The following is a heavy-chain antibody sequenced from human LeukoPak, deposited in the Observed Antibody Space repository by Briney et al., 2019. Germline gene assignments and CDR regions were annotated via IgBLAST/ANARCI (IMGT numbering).Heavy chain of an antibody. D-gene: IGHD2-8*02. CDR2: ITGNGGST. Sequence: GGSLRLSCAASGFTFNGYAMHWVRQAPGKGLEWVAVITGNGGSTFYADSVKGRFTISRDNSQNTVHLQMSSLRAEDTALYYCAKPGGTQFLSGDDFWGPGTLVTVSS. CDR1: GFTFNGYA. J-gene: IGHJ4*02. V-gene: IGHV3-23*01. CDR3: AKPGGTQFLSGDDF.